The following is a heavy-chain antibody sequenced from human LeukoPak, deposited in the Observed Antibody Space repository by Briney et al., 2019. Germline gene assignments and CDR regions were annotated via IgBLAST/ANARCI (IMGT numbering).Heavy chain of an antibody. CDR3: ARDQYCSSTSCYTGYNWFDP. Sequence: SETLSLTCTGSGGSISSYYWSWIRQPAGKGLEWIGRIYTSGSTNYNPSLKSRVTMSVDTSKNQFSLKLSSVTAADTAVYYCARDQYCSSTSCYTGYNWFDPWGQGTLVTVSS. CDR1: GGSISSYY. J-gene: IGHJ5*02. D-gene: IGHD2-2*02. CDR2: IYTSGST. V-gene: IGHV4-4*07.